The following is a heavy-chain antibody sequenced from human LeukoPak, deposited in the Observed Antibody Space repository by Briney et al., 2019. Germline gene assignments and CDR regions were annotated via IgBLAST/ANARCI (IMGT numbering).Heavy chain of an antibody. D-gene: IGHD2-21*02. Sequence: GGSLRLSCAASGFTLCSSGMHWVCAAPGAGVEWVAVISYDGSNKYYADSVKGRFTISRDNSKNTLYLQMNSLRAEDTAVYYCAKGGDCDYWGQGTLVTVSS. CDR1: GFTLCSSG. CDR2: ISYDGSNK. J-gene: IGHJ4*02. V-gene: IGHV3-30*18. CDR3: AKGGDCDY.